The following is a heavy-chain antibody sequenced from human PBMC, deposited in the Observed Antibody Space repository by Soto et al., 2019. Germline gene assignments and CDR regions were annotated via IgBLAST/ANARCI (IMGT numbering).Heavy chain of an antibody. J-gene: IGHJ4*02. CDR2: ISAYNGDT. CDR3: ARDRTGRSDNPDY. CDR1: GYTFTSYG. V-gene: IGHV1-18*01. Sequence: QVQLVQSGAEVKKPGASVKVSCKASGYTFTSYGISWVRQAPGQRLERMGWISAYNGDTNYAQKFQGRVTMTTDTSTSTAYMALKSLRSDDTAVYYCARDRTGRSDNPDYWGQGTLVTVSS. D-gene: IGHD3-10*01.